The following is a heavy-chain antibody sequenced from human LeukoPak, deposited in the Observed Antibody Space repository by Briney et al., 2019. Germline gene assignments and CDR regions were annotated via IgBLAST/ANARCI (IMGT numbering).Heavy chain of an antibody. CDR3: ARGKRVTTIRYFDY. J-gene: IGHJ4*02. Sequence: SETLSLTCAVYGGSSSGYYWSWIRQPPGKGLEWIGEINHSGSTNYNPSLKSRVTISVDTSKNQFSLKLSSVTAADTAVYYCARGKRVTTIRYFDYWGQGTLVTVSS. D-gene: IGHD4-11*01. CDR2: INHSGST. CDR1: GGSSSGYY. V-gene: IGHV4-34*01.